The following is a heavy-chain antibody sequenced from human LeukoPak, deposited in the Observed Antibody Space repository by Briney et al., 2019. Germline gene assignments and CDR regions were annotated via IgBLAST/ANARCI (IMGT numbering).Heavy chain of an antibody. V-gene: IGHV4-59*01. J-gene: IGHJ2*01. CDR3: ASDHHYYDSSGYYPSYFDL. CDR1: GGSISSYY. Sequence: PSETLSLTCTVSGGSISSYYWSWIRQPPGKGLEWIGYIYYSGSTNYNPSLKSRVTISVDTSKNQFSLKLSSVTAADTAVYYCASDHHYYDSSGYYPSYFDLWGRGTLVTVSS. D-gene: IGHD3-22*01. CDR2: IYYSGST.